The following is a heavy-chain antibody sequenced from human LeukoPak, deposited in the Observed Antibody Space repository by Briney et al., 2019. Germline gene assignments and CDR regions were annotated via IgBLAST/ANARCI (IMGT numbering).Heavy chain of an antibody. CDR1: GFTFSSYD. D-gene: IGHD4-11*01. Sequence: GGSLRLSCTASGFTFSSYDMHWVCQAAGKGLEWVSAIGTAGDTYFPGSVKGRFTISRENAKSSLYLQMNSLRDGDTAVYFCARGTVITGAFDVWGQGTMVTVSS. J-gene: IGHJ3*01. V-gene: IGHV3-13*04. CDR3: ARGTVITGAFDV. CDR2: IGTAGDT.